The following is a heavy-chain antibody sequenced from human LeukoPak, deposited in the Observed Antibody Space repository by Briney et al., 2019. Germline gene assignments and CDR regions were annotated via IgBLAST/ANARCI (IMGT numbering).Heavy chain of an antibody. J-gene: IGHJ4*02. CDR3: IRFSRNMALGDN. D-gene: IGHD2/OR15-2a*01. V-gene: IGHV3-7*01. CDR1: GFTFDMFW. Sequence: GGSLRLSCAASGFTFDMFWMSWVRHSPTKGLEWVSNIKQDGSDTQYVDSVKGRFTISRDNTRKSVYLQMNSLRVEDTAVYYCIRFSRNMALGDNWGQGTRVTVSA. CDR2: IKQDGSDT.